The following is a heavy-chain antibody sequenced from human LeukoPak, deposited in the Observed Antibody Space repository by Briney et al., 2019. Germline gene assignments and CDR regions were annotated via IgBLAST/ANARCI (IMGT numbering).Heavy chain of an antibody. CDR1: GFTFSSYS. D-gene: IGHD1-26*01. CDR2: ISSSSSYI. CDR3: ARDEWGQAFDY. Sequence: GGSLRLSCAASGFTFSSYSMNWVRQAPGKGLEWVSSISSSSSYIYYADSVKGRFTISRDNAKNSLYLQMNSLRAEDTAVYHCARDEWGQAFDYWGQGTLVTVSS. V-gene: IGHV3-21*01. J-gene: IGHJ4*02.